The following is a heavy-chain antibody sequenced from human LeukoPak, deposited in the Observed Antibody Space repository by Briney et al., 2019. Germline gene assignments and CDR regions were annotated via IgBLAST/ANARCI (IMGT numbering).Heavy chain of an antibody. CDR2: INHSGST. V-gene: IGHV4-34*01. CDR1: GGSFSGYY. CDR3: ARVSGGLRSAPIDY. J-gene: IGHJ4*02. D-gene: IGHD3-16*01. Sequence: SETLSLTCAVYGGSFSGYYWSWIRQPPGKGLEWIGEINHSGSTNYNPSLKSRVTISVDTSKNQFSLKLSSVTAADTAVYYCARVSGGLRSAPIDYWGQGTLVTVSS.